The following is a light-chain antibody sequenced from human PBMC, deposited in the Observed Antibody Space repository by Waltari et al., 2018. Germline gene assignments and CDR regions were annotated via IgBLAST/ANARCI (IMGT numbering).Light chain of an antibody. CDR2: GNT. CDR1: SSNFGAGYD. Sequence: QSVLTQPPSMSGVPGQKVTIPCTGGSSNFGAGYDVHWYQQFPGTAPKLLIFGNTNQASGVPGRFSGSRSGTSASLAIAGLQSEDEAVYYCQSFDSSLSASVFGGGTKLTVL. V-gene: IGLV1-40*01. J-gene: IGLJ2*01. CDR3: QSFDSSLSASV.